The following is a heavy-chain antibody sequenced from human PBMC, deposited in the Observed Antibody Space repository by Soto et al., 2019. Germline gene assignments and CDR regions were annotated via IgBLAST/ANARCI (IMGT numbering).Heavy chain of an antibody. CDR3: TTDPYSGSYFWRYYYYGMDV. CDR1: GFTFSNAW. Sequence: EVQLVESGGGLVKPGGSLRLSCAASGFTFSNAWMNWVRQAPGKGLEWVGRIKSKTAGGTTDYAAPVKGRFTISRDDSKNTLYLQRNSLKTEDTAVYYCTTDPYSGSYFWRYYYYGMDVWGQGTTVTVSS. D-gene: IGHD1-26*01. J-gene: IGHJ6*02. V-gene: IGHV3-15*07. CDR2: IKSKTAGGTT.